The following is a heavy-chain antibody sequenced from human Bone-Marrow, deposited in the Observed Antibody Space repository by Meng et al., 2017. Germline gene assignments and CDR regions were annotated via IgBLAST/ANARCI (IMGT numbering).Heavy chain of an antibody. V-gene: IGHV3-72*01. D-gene: IGHD4-23*01. CDR2: AADKAHSYTT. CDR1: GLTLSDHY. J-gene: IGHJ4*02. Sequence: GESLKISCEASGLTLSDHYVDWVRQARGKGLEWVGLAADKAHSYTTPYAASVKGRFTISRDDVKNSVYLQMNSLKTEDTAVYFCTSDTVDWGQGTLVTVSS. CDR3: TSDTVD.